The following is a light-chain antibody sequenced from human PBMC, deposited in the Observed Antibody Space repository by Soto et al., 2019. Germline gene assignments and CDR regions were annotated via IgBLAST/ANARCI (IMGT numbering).Light chain of an antibody. Sequence: DIQVTQSPSTLSASVGDRVTITCRASQSISNWLAWLQQKPGQAPKLLIYKASSLESGVPSRFSGSGSGTEFTLTISSLQPDDFATYYCQQYNSYWTFGQGTKVDIK. J-gene: IGKJ1*01. CDR3: QQYNSYWT. CDR1: QSISNW. CDR2: KAS. V-gene: IGKV1-5*03.